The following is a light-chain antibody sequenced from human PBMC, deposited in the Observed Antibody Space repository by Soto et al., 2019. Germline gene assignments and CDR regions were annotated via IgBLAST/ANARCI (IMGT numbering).Light chain of an antibody. CDR3: QQYNSYPWT. Sequence: DIQMTQSPPSLSASVGDRVTITCRASKGINNYLAWFQQQPGTAPKPLIYATSTLHSGVPSRFTGSGSRTEFTITTTNLQPEDFVNYYCQQYNSYPWTFAQGIKVEVK. CDR2: ATS. V-gene: IGKV1-16*01. CDR1: KGINNY. J-gene: IGKJ1*01.